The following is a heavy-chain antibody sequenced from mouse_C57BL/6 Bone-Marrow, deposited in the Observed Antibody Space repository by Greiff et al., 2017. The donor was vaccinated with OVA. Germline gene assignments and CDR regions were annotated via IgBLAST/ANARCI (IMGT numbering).Heavy chain of an antibody. CDR1: GFTITDYY. CDR3: TYYDYGGFDY. CDR2: INPENGDT. V-gene: IGHV14-4*01. D-gene: IGHD2-4*01. Sequence: VQLQQSGAELVRPGASVKLSCTASGFTITDYYMHWVKQRPEQGLEWIGWINPENGDTEYASKFQGKATITSDTSSNTAYLQLSSLTSKVTAVDYWTYYDYGGFDYWGQGTTLTVTS. J-gene: IGHJ2*01.